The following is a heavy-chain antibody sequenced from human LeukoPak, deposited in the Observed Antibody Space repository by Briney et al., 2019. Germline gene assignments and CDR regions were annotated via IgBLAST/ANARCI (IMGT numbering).Heavy chain of an antibody. CDR3: ARATIAARHDWFDP. D-gene: IGHD6-6*01. V-gene: IGHV4-59*01. CDR1: GGSISSYY. Sequence: PSETLSLTCTVSGGSISSYYWSWIRQPPGKGLEWIGYIYYSGSTNYNPSLKSRVTISVDTSKNQFSLKLSSVTAADTAVYYCARATIAARHDWFDPWGQGTLVTVSS. J-gene: IGHJ5*02. CDR2: IYYSGST.